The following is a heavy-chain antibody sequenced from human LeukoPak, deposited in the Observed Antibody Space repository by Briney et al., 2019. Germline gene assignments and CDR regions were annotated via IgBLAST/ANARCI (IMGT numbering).Heavy chain of an antibody. CDR1: GFTFTNAW. CDR2: TKSKTDGGAT. V-gene: IGHV3-15*01. CDR3: TTGPF. J-gene: IGHJ4*02. Sequence: GGSLRLSCAASGFTFTNAWMSWVRQAPGKGLEWVGRTKSKTDGGATDYAAPVKGRFTISRDDSRNTVYLQMNSPKTEDTAVYYCTTGPFWGQGTLVTVSS.